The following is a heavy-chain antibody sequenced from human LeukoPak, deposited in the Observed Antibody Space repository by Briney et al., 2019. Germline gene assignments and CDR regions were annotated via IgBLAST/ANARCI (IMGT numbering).Heavy chain of an antibody. Sequence: ASVKVSCKASGYTSTGYYMHWVRQAPGQGLEWMGWINPNSGGTNYAQKFQGRVTMTRGTSISTAYMELSRLRSDDTAVYYCARDIVMVTYWFDPWGQGTLVTVSS. D-gene: IGHD5-18*01. CDR3: ARDIVMVTYWFDP. CDR1: GYTSTGYY. J-gene: IGHJ5*02. V-gene: IGHV1-2*02. CDR2: INPNSGGT.